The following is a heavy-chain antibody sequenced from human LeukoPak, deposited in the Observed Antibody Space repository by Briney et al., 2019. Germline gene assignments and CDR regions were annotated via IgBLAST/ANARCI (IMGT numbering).Heavy chain of an antibody. J-gene: IGHJ5*02. CDR3: ARGDGQYYYDRNWFDP. CDR2: IIPILGIA. Sequence: SVKVSCKASGGTFSSYAISWVRQAPGQGLEWMGRIIPILGIANYAQKFQGRVTITADKSTSTAYMELSSLRSEDTAVYYCARGDGQYYYDRNWFDPWGQGTLATVSS. D-gene: IGHD3-22*01. CDR1: GGTFSSYA. V-gene: IGHV1-69*04.